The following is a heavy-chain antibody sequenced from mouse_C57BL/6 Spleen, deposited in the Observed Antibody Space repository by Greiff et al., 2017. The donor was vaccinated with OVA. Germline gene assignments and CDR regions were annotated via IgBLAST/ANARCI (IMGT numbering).Heavy chain of an antibody. Sequence: QVQLKQPGAELVRPGSSVKLSCKASGYTFTSYWMHWVKQRPIQGLEWIGNIDPSDSETHYNQKFKDKATLTVDKSSSTAYMQRSSLTSEDSAVYYCARLRPHAMDYWGQGTSVTVSS. D-gene: IGHD3-2*02. V-gene: IGHV1-52*01. CDR1: GYTFTSYW. CDR2: IDPSDSET. J-gene: IGHJ4*01. CDR3: ARLRPHAMDY.